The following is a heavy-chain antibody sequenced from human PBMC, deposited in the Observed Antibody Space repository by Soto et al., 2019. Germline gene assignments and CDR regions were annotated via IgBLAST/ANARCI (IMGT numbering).Heavy chain of an antibody. J-gene: IGHJ5*02. CDR1: GGSFSGYY. CDR3: ATSGSSTSWSWFDP. D-gene: IGHD2-2*01. CDR2: TNHGGST. V-gene: IGHV4-34*01. Sequence: SETLSLTCAVYGGSFSGYYWSWIRQPPGKGLEWIGETNHGGSTNYNPSLKSRVTISVDTSKNQFSLKLSSVTAADTAVYYCATSGSSTSWSWFDPWGQGTLVTVSS.